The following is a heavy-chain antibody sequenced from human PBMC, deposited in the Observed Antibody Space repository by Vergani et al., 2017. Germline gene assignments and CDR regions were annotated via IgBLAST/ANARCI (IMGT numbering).Heavy chain of an antibody. Sequence: QVQLQQWGAGLLKPSETLSLTCAVYGGSFSGYYWSWIRQPPGKGLEWIGEINHSGSTNYNPSLKSRVTISVDTSKNQFSLKLSSVTAADTAVYYCASLGPGATNAFDIWGQGTMVTVSS. CDR1: GGSFSGYY. J-gene: IGHJ3*02. CDR2: INHSGST. V-gene: IGHV4-34*01. D-gene: IGHD1-26*01. CDR3: ASLGPGATNAFDI.